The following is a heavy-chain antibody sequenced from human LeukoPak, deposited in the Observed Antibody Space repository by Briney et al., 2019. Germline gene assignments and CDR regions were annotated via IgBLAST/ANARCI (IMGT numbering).Heavy chain of an antibody. J-gene: IGHJ4*02. D-gene: IGHD6-13*01. V-gene: IGHV3-30*18. Sequence: QAGGSLRLSCAASGFTFCSYGRHWVPQAPGKGLVGVAIISYDGSNKCYADSVKGRFTISRDNSKNTLDLQMNSLRAEDTAVYYCAKDRSNSWALDYWGQGTLVTVSS. CDR2: ISYDGSNK. CDR1: GFTFCSYG. CDR3: AKDRSNSWALDY.